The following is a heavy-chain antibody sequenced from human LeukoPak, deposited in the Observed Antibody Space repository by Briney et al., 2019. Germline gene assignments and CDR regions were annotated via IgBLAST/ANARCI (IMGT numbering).Heavy chain of an antibody. V-gene: IGHV4-31*03. D-gene: IGHD3-22*01. CDR1: GGSISSGGYY. Sequence: SETLSLTCTVSGGSISSGGYYWSWIRQHPGKGLEWIGYIYYSGSTYYNPSLKSRVTISADTSKNQFSLKLSSVTAADTAVYYCARAQTYYYDSSGPFQIDYWGQGTLVTVSS. CDR2: IYYSGST. CDR3: ARAQTYYYDSSGPFQIDY. J-gene: IGHJ4*02.